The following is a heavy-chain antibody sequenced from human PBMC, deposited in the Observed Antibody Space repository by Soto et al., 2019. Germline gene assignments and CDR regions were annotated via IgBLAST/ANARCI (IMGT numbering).Heavy chain of an antibody. CDR1: GGTFRSYT. CDR3: ASQYYYDSSCYSY. D-gene: IGHD3-22*01. Sequence: QVQLVQSGAEVKKPGSSVKVSCKASGGTFRSYTISWVRQAPGQGLEWMGRIIPILGIANYAQKVQGRVTTTENKSTSTAYMELSSLRSEDTAVYYGASQYYYDSSCYSYWGQGTLVTVSS. CDR2: IIPILGIA. J-gene: IGHJ4*02. V-gene: IGHV1-69*02.